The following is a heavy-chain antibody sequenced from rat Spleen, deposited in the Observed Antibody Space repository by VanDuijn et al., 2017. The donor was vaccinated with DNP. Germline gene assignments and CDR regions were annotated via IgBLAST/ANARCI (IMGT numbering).Heavy chain of an antibody. V-gene: IGHV2S75*01. CDR1: GFSLTSYH. Sequence: QVQLKESGPGLVQPSQTLSLTCTVSGFSLTSYHVHWVRQSPGKGLEWMGIIWGHGNTDYNSALKSRLSINRDTSKSQVFLKMNSLQTDDTAIYYCTRESWGYVMDAWGQGASVTVSS. CDR2: IWGHGNT. J-gene: IGHJ4*01. D-gene: IGHD5-1*01. CDR3: TRESWGYVMDA.